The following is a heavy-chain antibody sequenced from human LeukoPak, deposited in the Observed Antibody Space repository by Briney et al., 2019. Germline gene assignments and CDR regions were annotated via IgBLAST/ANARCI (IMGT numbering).Heavy chain of an antibody. CDR2: MNPNSGNT. CDR1: GYTFTSYD. Sequence: ASVKVSCKATGYTFTSYDINWVRQATGQGLEWMGWMNPNSGNTGYAQKFQGRATMTRNTSISTAYMELSSLRSEDTAVYYCARAGIWFGELLPPDYWGQGTLVTVSS. V-gene: IGHV1-8*01. J-gene: IGHJ4*02. D-gene: IGHD3-10*01. CDR3: ARAGIWFGELLPPDY.